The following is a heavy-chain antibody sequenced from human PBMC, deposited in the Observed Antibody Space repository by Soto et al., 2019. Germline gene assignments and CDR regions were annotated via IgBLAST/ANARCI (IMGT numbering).Heavy chain of an antibody. CDR2: INHSGST. V-gene: IGHV4-34*01. CDR1: GGSFSGYY. Sequence: QVQLQQWGAGLLKPSETLSLTCAVYGGSFSGYYWSWIRQPPGKGLEWIGEINHSGSTNYNPSLKSRVTISVDTSKNQFSLKLSSVTAADTAVYYCARWGYYGSGSHNWFDPWGQGILVTLSS. CDR3: ARWGYYGSGSHNWFDP. J-gene: IGHJ5*02. D-gene: IGHD3-10*01.